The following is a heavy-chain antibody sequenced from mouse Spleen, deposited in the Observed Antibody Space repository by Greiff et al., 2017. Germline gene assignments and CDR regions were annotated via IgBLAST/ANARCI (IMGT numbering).Heavy chain of an antibody. V-gene: IGHV1-4*01. Sequence: VQLQQSGAELARPGASVKMSCKASGYTFTSYTMHWVKQRPGQGLEWIGYINPSSGYTKYNQKFKDKATLTADKSSSTAYMQLSSLTSEDSAVYYCARDWDTTYYFDYWGQGTTLTVSS. CDR2: INPSSGYT. CDR3: ARDWDTTYYFDY. J-gene: IGHJ2*01. D-gene: IGHD4-1*01. CDR1: GYTFTSYT.